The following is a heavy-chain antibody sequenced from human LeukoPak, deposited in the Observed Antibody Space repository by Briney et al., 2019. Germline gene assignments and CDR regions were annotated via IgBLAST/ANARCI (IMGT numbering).Heavy chain of an antibody. Sequence: KSSETLSLTCAVYVGSFSDYYWSWIRQSPEKGLEWMGEINYNGSPNYNPSLKSRVTISVDTSKNQFSLKLSSVTAADTAVYYCARRRHLGSYRSGYFDYWGQGTLVTVSS. CDR2: INYNGSP. D-gene: IGHD3-16*02. CDR1: VGSFSDYY. J-gene: IGHJ4*02. V-gene: IGHV4-34*01. CDR3: ARRRHLGSYRSGYFDY.